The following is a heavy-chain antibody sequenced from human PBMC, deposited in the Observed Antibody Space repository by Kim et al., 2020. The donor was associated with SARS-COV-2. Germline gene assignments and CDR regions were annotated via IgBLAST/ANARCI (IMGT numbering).Heavy chain of an antibody. V-gene: IGHV4-59*08. CDR2: IHYTEST. CDR3: ARNYGYGSGSFYSY. Sequence: SETLSLTCTVSGDSIGSYYWTWNRQPPGKGLEWIGYIHYTESTNYNPSPESRAAISVGTTKNQSSLKLSSVTAADTAVFDCARNYGYGSGSFYSYWGQGILVTVAS. D-gene: IGHD3-10*01. CDR1: GDSIGSYY. J-gene: IGHJ4*02.